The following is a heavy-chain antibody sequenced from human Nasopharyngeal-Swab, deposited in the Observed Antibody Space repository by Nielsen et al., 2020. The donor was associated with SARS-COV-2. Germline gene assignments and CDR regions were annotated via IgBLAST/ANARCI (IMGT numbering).Heavy chain of an antibody. CDR3: ARIAQLVAPA. D-gene: IGHD6-13*01. CDR1: GGSISSGGYY. J-gene: IGHJ4*02. V-gene: IGHV4-31*03. Sequence: SETLSLTCTVSGGSISSGGYYWSWIRQHPGKGLEWLGYIYYSGSTYYNPSLKSRVTISVDTSKNQFSLKLSSVTAADTAVYYCARIAQLVAPAWGQGTLVTVSS. CDR2: IYYSGST.